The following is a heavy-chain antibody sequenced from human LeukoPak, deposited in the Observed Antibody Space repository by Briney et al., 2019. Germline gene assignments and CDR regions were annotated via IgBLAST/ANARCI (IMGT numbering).Heavy chain of an antibody. J-gene: IGHJ4*02. Sequence: GASVKVSCKASGYTFTSYAINWVRQVTGQGLEWMGWMNPDSANTGFAQKFQGRLTLTRNTSSRAAYMELSSLTSEDTAVYYCGRGGEMATINYWGQGTLVTVSS. V-gene: IGHV1-8*01. CDR3: GRGGEMATINY. D-gene: IGHD5-24*01. CDR1: GYTFTSYA. CDR2: MNPDSANT.